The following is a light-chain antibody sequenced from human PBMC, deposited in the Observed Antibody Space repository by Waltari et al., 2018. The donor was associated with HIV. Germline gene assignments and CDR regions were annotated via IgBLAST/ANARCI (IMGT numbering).Light chain of an antibody. CDR2: LNNNGRH. J-gene: IGLJ3*02. CDR3: QTWGTGIQV. Sequence: QLVVTQSPSASASLGASVKLTSTLSSRHSTYAIAWHQQQPEKAPRYLMTLNNNGRHIKGDGIPNRFSGSSSGAERYLTISSLQSEDEADYYCQTWGTGIQVFGGGTKLTVL. V-gene: IGLV4-69*01. CDR1: SRHSTYA.